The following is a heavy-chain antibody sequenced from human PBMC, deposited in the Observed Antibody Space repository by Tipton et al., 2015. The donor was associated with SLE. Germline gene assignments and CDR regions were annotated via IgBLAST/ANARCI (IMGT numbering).Heavy chain of an antibody. CDR3: ARDPKDSSSWTHYFDY. V-gene: IGHV4-38-2*02. J-gene: IGHJ4*02. CDR2: IYHSGST. D-gene: IGHD6-13*01. CDR1: GYSISSGYY. Sequence: TLSLTCAVSGYSISSGYYWGWIRQPPGKGLEWIGSIYHSGSTYYHPSLKSRVTISVDTSKNQFSLKLSSVTAADTAVYYCARDPKDSSSWTHYFDYWGQGTLVTVSS.